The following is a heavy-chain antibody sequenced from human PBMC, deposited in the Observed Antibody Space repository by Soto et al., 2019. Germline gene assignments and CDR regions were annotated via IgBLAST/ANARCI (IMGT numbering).Heavy chain of an antibody. V-gene: IGHV1-18*01. Sequence: QVQLVQSGAEVKKPGASVKVSCKASGYTFTNYAFSCVRQAPGQGLEWMGWISAYNGNTNYPQKLQGRVTMTTETSTSTAYMELRSLRSDDTAVYDCARDLAAAGPFDCWGQGTLVTVSS. CDR2: ISAYNGNT. CDR3: ARDLAAAGPFDC. D-gene: IGHD6-13*01. J-gene: IGHJ4*02. CDR1: GYTFTNYA.